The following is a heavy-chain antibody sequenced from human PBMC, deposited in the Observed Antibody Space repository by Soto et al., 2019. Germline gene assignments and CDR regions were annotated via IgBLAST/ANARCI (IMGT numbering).Heavy chain of an antibody. CDR1: GFTFSSYA. V-gene: IGHV3-23*01. J-gene: IGHJ5*02. CDR2: ISGSGGST. Sequence: GVSLRLSCTASGFTFSSYAMSWVRQAPGKGLEWVSAISGSGGSTYYADSVKGRFTISRDNSKNTLYLQMNSLRAEDTAVYYCAKNPGLFQGVPKVCAPHHHSGQGSFVTVSA. D-gene: IGHD2-8*01. CDR3: AKNPGLFQGVPKVCAPHHH.